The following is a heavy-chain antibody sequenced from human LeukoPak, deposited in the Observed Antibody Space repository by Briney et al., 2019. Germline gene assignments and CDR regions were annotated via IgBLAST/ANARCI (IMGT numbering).Heavy chain of an antibody. CDR1: GGTFSSYS. CDR3: AKDRWRDGSSSFDN. J-gene: IGHJ4*02. D-gene: IGHD6-6*01. V-gene: IGHV1-18*01. CDR2: ISTYNGKS. Sequence: ASVSVSFKASGGTFSSYSINWVRQAPGQGREWMGWISTYNGKSNYAQKLQGRVTMTTDTSTSTAYMELRSLRSDDTAMYYCAKDRWRDGSSSFDNWGQGTLVTVSS.